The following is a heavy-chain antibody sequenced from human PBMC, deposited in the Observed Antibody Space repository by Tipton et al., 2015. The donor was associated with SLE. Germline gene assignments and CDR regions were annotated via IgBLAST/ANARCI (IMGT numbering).Heavy chain of an antibody. J-gene: IGHJ6*03. CDR2: ISYSGST. D-gene: IGHD2-2*01. Sequence: TLSLICTVSDGSINTYYWSWIRQPPGKGLEWIGYISYSGSTNYNPSLKSRVTISVDTSENQFSLRLSSVTAADTAVYYCARAPAPAPPTHYYYYFMDVWGHGTTVTVSS. CDR3: ARAPAPAPPTHYYYYFMDV. CDR1: DGSINTYY. V-gene: IGHV4-59*01.